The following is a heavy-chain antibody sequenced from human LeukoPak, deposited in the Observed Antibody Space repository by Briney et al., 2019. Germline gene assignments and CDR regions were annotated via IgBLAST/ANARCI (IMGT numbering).Heavy chain of an antibody. J-gene: IGHJ3*02. CDR1: GFTFSSYS. Sequence: PGGSLRLSCAASGFTFSSYSMNWVRQAPGKGLEWVSYISSSSSTIYYADSVKGRFTISRDNAKNSLYLQMNSLRAEDTAVYYCARSSRYFRALDAFDIWGQGTMVTVSS. CDR3: ARSSRYFRALDAFDI. V-gene: IGHV3-48*01. CDR2: ISSSSSTI. D-gene: IGHD6-13*01.